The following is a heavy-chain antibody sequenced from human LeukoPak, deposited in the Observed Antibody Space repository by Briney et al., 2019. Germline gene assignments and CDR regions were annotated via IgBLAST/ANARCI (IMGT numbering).Heavy chain of an antibody. CDR3: ARRIWDCSSTSCYTAVYYYMDV. J-gene: IGHJ6*03. CDR1: GYTFTSYD. V-gene: IGHV1-8*01. CDR2: MNPNSGNT. D-gene: IGHD2-2*02. Sequence: ASVKVSCKASGYTFTSYDINWVRQATGQGLEWMGWMNPNSGNTGYAQKLQGRVTMTTDTSTSTAYMELRSLRSDDTAVYYCARRIWDCSSTSCYTAVYYYMDVWGKGTTVTVSS.